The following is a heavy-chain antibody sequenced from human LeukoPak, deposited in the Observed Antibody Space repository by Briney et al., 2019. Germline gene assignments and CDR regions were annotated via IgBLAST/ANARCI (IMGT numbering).Heavy chain of an antibody. D-gene: IGHD4-17*01. CDR1: GFTFSSYA. Sequence: GGSLRLSCAASGFTFSSYAMSWVRQAPGKGLEWVSAISGSGGSTYYADSVKGRFTISRDNSKNTLYLQMNSLRAEDTAVYYYAKDWGYGGNSHPDYWGQGTLVTVSS. V-gene: IGHV3-23*01. CDR3: AKDWGYGGNSHPDY. CDR2: ISGSGGST. J-gene: IGHJ4*02.